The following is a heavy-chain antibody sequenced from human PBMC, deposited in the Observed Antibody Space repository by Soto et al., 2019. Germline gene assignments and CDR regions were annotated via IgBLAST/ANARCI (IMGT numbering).Heavy chain of an antibody. CDR2: IWYDGSNK. CDR1: GFTFSSYG. V-gene: IGHV3-33*01. Sequence: GGSLRLSCAASGFTFSSYGMHWVRQAPGKGLEWVEVIWYDGSNKYYADSVKGRFTITRDNSKNTLNLQMNSLRAEDTAVYYCAREDYSNYVYYYYYMDVWGKGTTVTVSS. D-gene: IGHD4-4*01. J-gene: IGHJ6*03. CDR3: AREDYSNYVYYYYYMDV.